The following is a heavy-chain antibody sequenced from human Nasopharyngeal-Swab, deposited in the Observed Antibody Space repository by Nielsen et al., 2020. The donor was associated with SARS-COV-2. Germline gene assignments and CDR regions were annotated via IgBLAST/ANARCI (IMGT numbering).Heavy chain of an antibody. CDR1: GYTFTSYA. V-gene: IGHV1-3*01. J-gene: IGHJ6*02. Sequence: ASVKVSCKASGYTFTSYAMHWVRQAPGQGLEWMGWINAGNGNTKYSQKFQGRVTITRDTSASTAYMELSSLRSEDTAVYYCARAVRYYDFWSGYSPGFESYYYYGMDVWGQGTTVTVSS. D-gene: IGHD3-3*01. CDR2: INAGNGNT. CDR3: ARAVRYYDFWSGYSPGFESYYYYGMDV.